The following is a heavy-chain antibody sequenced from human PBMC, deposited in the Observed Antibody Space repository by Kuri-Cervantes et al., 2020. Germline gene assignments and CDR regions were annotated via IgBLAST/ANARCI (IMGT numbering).Heavy chain of an antibody. CDR3: AKETLYGGNPWYYFDY. J-gene: IGHJ4*02. D-gene: IGHD4-23*01. V-gene: IGHV3-52*01. CDR1: GFTFSSSW. Sequence: GGSLRLSCAASGFTFSSSWMHWVCQAPEKGLEWVADIKCDGSEKYYVDSVKGRLTISRDNAKNSLYLQMNSLRAEDAAVYYCAKETLYGGNPWYYFDYWGQGTLVTVSS. CDR2: IKCDGSEK.